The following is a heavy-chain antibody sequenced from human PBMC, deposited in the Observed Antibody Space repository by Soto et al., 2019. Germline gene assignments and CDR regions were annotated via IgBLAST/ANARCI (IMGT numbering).Heavy chain of an antibody. CDR3: AKGHLSWELRRVRLDV. Sequence: EVQLLESGGGLVQPGGSLRLSCAASGFTFSSYAMSWVRQAPGKGLEWVSAISSSGGSTYYADSVKGRFTISRDNSKNTMNRQMDSLRAVYKAVYDCAKGHLSWELRRVRLDVWGQGTLVTVSS. CDR1: GFTFSSYA. V-gene: IGHV3-23*01. D-gene: IGHD1-26*01. J-gene: IGHJ4*02. CDR2: ISSSGGST.